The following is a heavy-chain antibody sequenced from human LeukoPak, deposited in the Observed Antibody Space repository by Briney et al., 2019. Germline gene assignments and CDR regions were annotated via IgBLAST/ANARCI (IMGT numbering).Heavy chain of an antibody. CDR3: ARAGLYDSSGFHFDY. J-gene: IGHJ4*02. CDR2: IYYSGST. D-gene: IGHD3-22*01. Sequence: SETLSLTCTVSGGSISSYYWSWIRQPPGKGLEWIGYIYYSGSTNYNPSLKSRVTISVDTSKNQFSLKLSSVTAADTAVYYCARAGLYDSSGFHFDYWGQGTLVTVSS. CDR1: GGSISSYY. V-gene: IGHV4-59*01.